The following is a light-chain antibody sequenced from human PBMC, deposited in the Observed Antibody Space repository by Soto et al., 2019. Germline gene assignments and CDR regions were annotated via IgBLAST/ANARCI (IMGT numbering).Light chain of an antibody. CDR2: DVT. V-gene: IGLV2-8*01. CDR3: SSYAGISIPVA. J-gene: IGLJ2*01. CDR1: SSDVGGYNF. Sequence: QSALTQPPSASGYPGQSVTISCTGASSDVGGYNFVSWYQHHPGKAPRLMIYDVTQRPSGVPDRFSGSKSGNTASLTVSGLQVDDEAYYYCSSYAGISIPVAFGGGTKLTVL.